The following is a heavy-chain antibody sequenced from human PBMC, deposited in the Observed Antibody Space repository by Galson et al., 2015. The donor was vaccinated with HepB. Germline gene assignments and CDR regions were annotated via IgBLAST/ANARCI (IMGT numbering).Heavy chain of an antibody. J-gene: IGHJ4*02. CDR1: GFTFSTSV. D-gene: IGHD6-19*01. CDR3: RSVAGASSLDS. Sequence: SLRLSCAASGFTFSTSVMHWVRQAPGKGLEYVSFISTDGGSTYYADSVKDRLTISRDNSKNTLFLQMNSLRPEDTAVYYCRSVAGASSLDSWGQGTLVTVSS. V-gene: IGHV3-64D*06. CDR2: ISTDGGST.